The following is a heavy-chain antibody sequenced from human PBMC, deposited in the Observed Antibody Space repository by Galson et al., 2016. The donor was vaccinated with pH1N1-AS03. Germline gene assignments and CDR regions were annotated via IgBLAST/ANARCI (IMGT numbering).Heavy chain of an antibody. J-gene: IGHJ4*02. CDR2: ITWNSDSI. V-gene: IGHV3-9*01. CDR3: TALDF. Sequence: SLRLSCAASGFTFDDYAMHWVRLAPGKGLERVSGITWNSDSIGYADSVKGRFTISRDNAQNSLYLQMNSLRSEDTALYYCTALDFWGQGTLVTVAS. CDR1: GFTFDDYA.